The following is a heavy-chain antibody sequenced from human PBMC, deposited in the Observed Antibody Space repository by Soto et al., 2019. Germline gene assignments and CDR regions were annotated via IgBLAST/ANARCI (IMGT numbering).Heavy chain of an antibody. Sequence: ASVKVSCKASGYTFTSYGISCVRQAPGQGFEWMGWISAYNGNTNYAQKLQGRVTMTTDTSTSTAYMELRSLRSDDTAVYYCARFPRRITSFAPRYFDYRYKGTL. D-gene: IGHD3-3*01. CDR2: ISAYNGNT. CDR1: GYTFTSYG. CDR3: ARFPRRITSFAPRYFDY. V-gene: IGHV1-18*01. J-gene: IGHJ4*02.